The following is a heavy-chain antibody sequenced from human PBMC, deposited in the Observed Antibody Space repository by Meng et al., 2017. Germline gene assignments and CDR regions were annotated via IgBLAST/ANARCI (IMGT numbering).Heavy chain of an antibody. CDR1: GFTFSSYW. D-gene: IGHD1-26*01. CDR2: IKQDGSEK. V-gene: IGHV3-7*01. Sequence: GESLKISCAASGFTFSSYWMSWVRQAPGKGLEWVANIKQDGSEKYYVDSVKGRFTISRDNAKNALYLQMNSLRAEDTAVYYCARDKHSRSYSRDFDYWGQGTLVTVSS. J-gene: IGHJ4*02. CDR3: ARDKHSRSYSRDFDY.